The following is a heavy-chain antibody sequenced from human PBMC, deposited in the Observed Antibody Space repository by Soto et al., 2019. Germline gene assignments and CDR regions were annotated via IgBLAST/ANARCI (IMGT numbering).Heavy chain of an antibody. J-gene: IGHJ4*02. V-gene: IGHV4-39*01. CDR1: GGSISSSSYY. Sequence: SETLSLTCTVSGGSISSSSYYWGWIRQPPGKGLEWIGSIYYSGNTYYNPSLKSRVTISIDTSKNQFSLKLTSSTAADTAEYYGARFKPPPEFFHSWGGGPLVTV. CDR2: IYYSGNT. CDR3: ARFKPPPEFFHS.